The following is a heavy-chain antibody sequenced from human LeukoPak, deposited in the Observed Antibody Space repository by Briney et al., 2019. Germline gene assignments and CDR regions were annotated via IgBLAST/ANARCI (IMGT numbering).Heavy chain of an antibody. CDR3: SREGYNDSGTYFDY. Sequence: PSETLSLTCTVSGGSISSSSYYWGWIRQPPGKGLEWIGSIYYSGSTYYNPSLKSRVTISVDTSKNQFSLKLSSVTAADTAVYYCSREGYNDSGTYFDYWGQGTLVTVSS. J-gene: IGHJ4*02. V-gene: IGHV4-39*07. CDR1: GGSISSSSYY. D-gene: IGHD3-10*01. CDR2: IYYSGST.